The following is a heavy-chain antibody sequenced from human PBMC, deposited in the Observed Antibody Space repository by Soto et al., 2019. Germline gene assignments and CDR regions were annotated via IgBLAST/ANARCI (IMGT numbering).Heavy chain of an antibody. CDR3: ARGAIAVAGSRDFDY. J-gene: IGHJ4*02. Sequence: SETLSLTCTVSGGSISSYYWSWIRQPPGKGLEWIGYIYYSGSTNKNPSLKSRLTISIDTSKNQFSLKLSSVGAADTAMYYCARGAIAVAGSRDFDYWGQGTLVTVS. V-gene: IGHV4-59*08. CDR2: IYYSGST. D-gene: IGHD6-19*01. CDR1: GGSISSYY.